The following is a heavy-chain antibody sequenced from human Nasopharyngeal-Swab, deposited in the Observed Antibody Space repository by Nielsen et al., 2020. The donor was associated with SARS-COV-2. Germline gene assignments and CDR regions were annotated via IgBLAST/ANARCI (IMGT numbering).Heavy chain of an antibody. J-gene: IGHJ4*02. CDR2: ISAYNGNT. D-gene: IGHD3-9*01. Sequence: ASVKVSCKASGYTFTSYGISWVRQAPGQGLEWMGWISAYNGNTNYAQKLQGRVTMTTDTSTSTAYMELRSLRSDDTAVYYCARLLRYFDWLLTPYYFDYWGQGTLVTFSS. V-gene: IGHV1-18*01. CDR3: ARLLRYFDWLLTPYYFDY. CDR1: GYTFTSYG.